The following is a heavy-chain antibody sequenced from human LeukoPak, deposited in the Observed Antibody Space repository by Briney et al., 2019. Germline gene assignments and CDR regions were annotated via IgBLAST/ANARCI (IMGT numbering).Heavy chain of an antibody. V-gene: IGHV1-3*01. D-gene: IGHD6-19*01. CDR2: INAGNGNT. J-gene: IGHJ4*02. CDR1: GYTFTSYA. CDR3: ARDRIAVDGTTLGY. Sequence: ASVKVSCKASGYTFTSYAMHCVRQAPGQRLEWMGWINAGNGNTKYSQKFQGRVTITRDTSASTAYMELSSLRSEDTAVYYCARDRIAVDGTTLGYWGQGTLVTVSS.